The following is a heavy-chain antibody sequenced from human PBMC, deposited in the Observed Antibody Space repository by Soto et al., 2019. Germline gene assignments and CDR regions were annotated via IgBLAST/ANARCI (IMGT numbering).Heavy chain of an antibody. D-gene: IGHD3-22*01. CDR2: IYYSGST. J-gene: IGHJ6*02. CDR3: ARVSLPYYYDSSGYHRYYYYGMDV. Sequence: SETLSLTCTVSGGSISSYYWSWIRQPPGKGLEWIGYIYYSGSTNYNPSLKSRVTISVDTSKNQFFLKLSSVTAADTAVYYCARVSLPYYYDSSGYHRYYYYGMDVWGQGTTVTVSS. V-gene: IGHV4-59*01. CDR1: GGSISSYY.